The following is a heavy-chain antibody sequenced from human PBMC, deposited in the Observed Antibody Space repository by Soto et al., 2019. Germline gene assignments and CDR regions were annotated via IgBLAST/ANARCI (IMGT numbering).Heavy chain of an antibody. Sequence: PGGSLRLSCAASGFTFSRYGKHWVRQAPGKGLEWVAVIWYDGSNKYYADSVKGRFTISRDNSKNTLYLQMNSLRAEDTAVYYCAREGTYCSGGSCYPHFDYWGQGT. J-gene: IGHJ4*02. V-gene: IGHV3-33*01. CDR2: IWYDGSNK. D-gene: IGHD2-15*01. CDR1: GFTFSRYG. CDR3: AREGTYCSGGSCYPHFDY.